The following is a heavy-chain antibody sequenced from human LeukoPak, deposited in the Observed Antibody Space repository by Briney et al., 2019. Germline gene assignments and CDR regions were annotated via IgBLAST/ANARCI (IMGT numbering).Heavy chain of an antibody. Sequence: GGSLRLPCAASGFTFSSYSMNWVRQAPGKGLEWVSSISSSSGYIYYADSVKGRFTISRDNAKNSLYLQMNSLRAEDTAVYYCARDRGDSSGNDAFDIWGQGTMVTVSS. V-gene: IGHV3-21*01. J-gene: IGHJ3*02. CDR1: GFTFSSYS. D-gene: IGHD3-22*01. CDR2: ISSSSGYI. CDR3: ARDRGDSSGNDAFDI.